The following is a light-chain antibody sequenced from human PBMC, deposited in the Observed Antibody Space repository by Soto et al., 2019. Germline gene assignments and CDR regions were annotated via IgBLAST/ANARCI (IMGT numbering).Light chain of an antibody. Sequence: EIVLTQSPGTLSLSPGERATLSCRASQSVRSTFLAWYRHNPGQAPRLLIYGASSRATGIPDRFSGSGSGTDFTLTISRLEPEDFAVYYCQHYGGSPPRVTFGPGTKVDIK. CDR2: GAS. J-gene: IGKJ3*01. CDR1: QSVRSTF. V-gene: IGKV3-20*01. CDR3: QHYGGSPPRVT.